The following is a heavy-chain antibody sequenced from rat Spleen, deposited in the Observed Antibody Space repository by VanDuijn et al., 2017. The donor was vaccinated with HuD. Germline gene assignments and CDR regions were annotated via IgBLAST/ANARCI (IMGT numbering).Heavy chain of an antibody. CDR1: GFTFSDYG. CDR2: ISSDGRRN. CDR3: ARRHYGYTDYFDY. Sequence: EVQLVESGGGLVQPGRSLKLSCAASGFTFSDYGMAWVRQAPTKGLEWVATISSDGRRNYYRDSVKGRFTISRDNAKNTLCLQMDSLRSEDTATYYCARRHYGYTDYFDYWGQGVMVTVSS. J-gene: IGHJ2*01. V-gene: IGHV5-29*01. D-gene: IGHD1-9*01.